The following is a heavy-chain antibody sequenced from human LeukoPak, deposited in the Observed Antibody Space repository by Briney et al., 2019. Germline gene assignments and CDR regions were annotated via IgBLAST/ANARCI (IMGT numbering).Heavy chain of an antibody. CDR1: GYTFTGYY. CDR3: ARDSGDGYKRNPIDY. D-gene: IGHD5-24*01. CDR2: INPNSGGT. J-gene: IGHJ4*02. V-gene: IGHV1-2*06. Sequence: ASVKVSCKASGYTFTGYYMHWVRQAPGQGLEWMGRINPNSGGTNYAQKFQGRVTMTRDTSISTAYMELSRLRSDDTAVYYCARDSGDGYKRNPIDYWGQGTLVTVSS.